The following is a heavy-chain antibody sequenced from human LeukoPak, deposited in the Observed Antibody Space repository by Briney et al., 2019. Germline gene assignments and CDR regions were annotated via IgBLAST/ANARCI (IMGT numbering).Heavy chain of an antibody. CDR3: ARVDYDSSGYYPFIGY. CDR1: GFTFSSYS. D-gene: IGHD3-22*01. Sequence: GGSLRLSCAASGFTFSSYSMNWVRQAPGKGLEWVSYISSSSSRYYADSVKGRFTISRDNAKNSLYLQMHSLRAEDTAVYYCARVDYDSSGYYPFIGYWGQGTLVTVSS. V-gene: IGHV3-48*01. J-gene: IGHJ4*02. CDR2: ISSSSSR.